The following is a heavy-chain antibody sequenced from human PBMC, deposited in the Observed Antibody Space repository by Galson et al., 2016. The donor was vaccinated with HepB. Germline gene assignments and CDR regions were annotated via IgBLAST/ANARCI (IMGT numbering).Heavy chain of an antibody. CDR2: IYFSGRT. D-gene: IGHD3-3*01. Sequence: LSLTCTVSGGSISSYYWTWIRQPPGKGLEWIGYIYFSGRTNSNPSLKSRVTISVDTSKNQFSLNLNSVTAADTATYFCARDRGVIIGTTWYPSFDSWGQGTLVTVSS. J-gene: IGHJ4*02. CDR1: GGSISSYY. V-gene: IGHV4-59*01. CDR3: ARDRGVIIGTTWYPSFDS.